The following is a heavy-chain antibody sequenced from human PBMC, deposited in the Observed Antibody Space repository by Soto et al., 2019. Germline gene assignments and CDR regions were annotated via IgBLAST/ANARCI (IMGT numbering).Heavy chain of an antibody. CDR1: GFTFISYA. V-gene: IGHV3-23*01. CDR3: AKVFYYYDSSGYYYFDY. D-gene: IGHD3-22*01. Sequence: GGSLRLSCAASGFTFISYAVSWVRQAPGKGPEWISSISGSGSTIYYADSVKGRFTISRDNSKNTLYLQMSSLRAEDTAVYYCAKVFYYYDSSGYYYFDYWGQGTRVTVSS. J-gene: IGHJ4*02. CDR2: ISGSGSTI.